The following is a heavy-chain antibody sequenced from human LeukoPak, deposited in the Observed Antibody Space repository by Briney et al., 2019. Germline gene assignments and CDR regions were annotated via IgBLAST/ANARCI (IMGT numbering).Heavy chain of an antibody. CDR2: ITANNTTK. J-gene: IGHJ4*02. Sequence: GGSLRLSCTASGLSFSSYNMNWVRQAPGKGPEWVAYITANNTTKYYADSVKGRFTISRDNGKHSLYLQMNSLRAEDTAVYYCAREGSDFWSGYPKGYFDYWGRGTLVTVSS. CDR1: GLSFSSYN. CDR3: AREGSDFWSGYPKGYFDY. V-gene: IGHV3-48*01. D-gene: IGHD3-3*01.